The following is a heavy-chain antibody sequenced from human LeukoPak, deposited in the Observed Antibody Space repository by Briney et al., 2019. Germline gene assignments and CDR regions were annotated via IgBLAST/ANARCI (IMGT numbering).Heavy chain of an antibody. D-gene: IGHD6-25*01. Sequence: PSETLSLTCTVSGGSISSYYWSWIRQPPGKRPEWIGYIYYSGSTNYNPSLKSRVTISVDTSKNQFSLKLSSVTAADTAVYYCARVYGGIAAEGGFDYWGQGTLVTVSS. V-gene: IGHV4-59*01. CDR3: ARVYGGIAAEGGFDY. J-gene: IGHJ4*02. CDR1: GGSISSYY. CDR2: IYYSGST.